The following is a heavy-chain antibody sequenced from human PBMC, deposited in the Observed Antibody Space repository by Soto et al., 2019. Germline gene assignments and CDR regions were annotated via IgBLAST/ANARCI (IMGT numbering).Heavy chain of an antibody. CDR3: ARDLLDIVVVPAASSAFDI. Sequence: GGSLRLSCAASGFTFSSYAMSWVRQAPGKGLEWVSAISGSGGSTYYADSVKGRFTISRDNSKNTLYLQMNSLRSDDTAVYYCARDLLDIVVVPAASSAFDIWGQGTMVTVS. J-gene: IGHJ3*02. CDR1: GFTFSSYA. V-gene: IGHV3-23*01. D-gene: IGHD2-2*03. CDR2: ISGSGGST.